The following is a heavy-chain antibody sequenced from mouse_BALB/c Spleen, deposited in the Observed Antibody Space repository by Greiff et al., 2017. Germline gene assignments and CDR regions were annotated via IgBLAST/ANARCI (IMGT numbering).Heavy chain of an antibody. CDR3: ASLTGPYFDD. CDR1: GYSITSDYA. CDR2: ISYSGST. Sequence: EVKLVESGPGLVKPSQSLSLTCTVTGYSITSDYAWNWIRQIPGNKLEWMGYISYSGSTSYTPSLKSRISITRDTSKNQVFLQLNSVTTEDTATYYCASLTGPYFDDWGQGTTLTVSS. D-gene: IGHD4-1*01. J-gene: IGHJ2*01. V-gene: IGHV3-2*02.